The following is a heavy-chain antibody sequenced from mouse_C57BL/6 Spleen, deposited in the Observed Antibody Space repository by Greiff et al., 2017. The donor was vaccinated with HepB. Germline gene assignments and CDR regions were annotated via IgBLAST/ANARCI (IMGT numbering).Heavy chain of an antibody. CDR3: ARPPIYYDFAWFAY. J-gene: IGHJ3*01. Sequence: EVQVVESGGGLVKPGGSLKLSCAASGFTFSSYAMSWVRQTPEKRLEWVATISDGGSYTYYPDNVKGRFTISRDNAKNNLYLQMSHLKSEDTAMYYCARPPIYYDFAWFAYWGQGTLVTVSA. D-gene: IGHD2-4*01. CDR2: ISDGGSYT. V-gene: IGHV5-4*01. CDR1: GFTFSSYA.